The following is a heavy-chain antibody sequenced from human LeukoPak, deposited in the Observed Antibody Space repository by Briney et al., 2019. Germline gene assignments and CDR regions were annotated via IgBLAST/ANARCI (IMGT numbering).Heavy chain of an antibody. J-gene: IGHJ4*02. CDR2: TRNKTNSYTT. CDR3: ARSLEYYFDY. V-gene: IGHV3-72*01. Sequence: GGSLRLSCAASGFTFSDHYMDWVRQAPGKGLEWVGRTRNKTNSYTTEYAASVKGRFTISRDDSKNSLYLQMNSLRTEDTAVYYCARSLEYYFDYWGQGTLVTVSS. CDR1: GFTFSDHY.